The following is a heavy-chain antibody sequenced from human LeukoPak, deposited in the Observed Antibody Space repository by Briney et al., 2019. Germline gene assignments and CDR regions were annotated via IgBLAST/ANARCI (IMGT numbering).Heavy chain of an antibody. D-gene: IGHD1-26*01. CDR1: GFTFDDYA. CDR3: AKEVSVVGRSYYYMDV. J-gene: IGHJ6*03. V-gene: IGHV3-9*01. Sequence: AGRSLRLSCAASGFTFDDYAMHWVRQAPGKGLEWVSGISWNSGSIGYADPVKGRFTISRDNAKNSLYLQMNSLRAEDTALYYCAKEVSVVGRSYYYMDVWGKGTTVTISS. CDR2: ISWNSGSI.